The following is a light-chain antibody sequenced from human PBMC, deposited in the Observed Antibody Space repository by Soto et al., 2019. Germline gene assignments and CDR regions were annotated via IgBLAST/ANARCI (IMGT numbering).Light chain of an antibody. CDR2: VNT. CDR1: NSNIGAGYG. V-gene: IGLV1-40*01. CDR3: KSLDDSLIGLV. Sequence: QSVLTQPPSVTGAPGQRVTISCTGSNSNIGAGYGVHWYRQFSETAPKLLIYVNTNRPSGVPDRVSGSRSATSASLAITGLQAEDEADYYCKSLDDSLIGLVFGGGTKLTVL. J-gene: IGLJ2*01.